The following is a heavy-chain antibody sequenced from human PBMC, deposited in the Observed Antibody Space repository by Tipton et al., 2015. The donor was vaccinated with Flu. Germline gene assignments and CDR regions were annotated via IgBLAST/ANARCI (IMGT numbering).Heavy chain of an antibody. Sequence: SLRLSCAASGFVFSSYAMSWVRQAPGKGLEWVSSISGSGDSTYYADSVKGRFTISRDNSKNTLYLQMNSLRAEDTAVYYWAETTVAPRTGWFDPWGQGTLVTVSS. CDR1: GFVFSSYA. CDR3: AETTVAPRTGWFDP. V-gene: IGHV3-23*01. D-gene: IGHD4-23*01. J-gene: IGHJ5*02. CDR2: ISGSGDST.